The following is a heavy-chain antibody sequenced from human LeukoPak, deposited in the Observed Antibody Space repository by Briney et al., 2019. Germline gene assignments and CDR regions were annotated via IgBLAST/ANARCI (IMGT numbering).Heavy chain of an antibody. CDR1: GGSISSGYYY. CDR3: ARKGATAGGTRAFDI. V-gene: IGHV4-39*07. Sequence: SETLSLTCTVAGGSISSGYYYWAWIRQPPGQGLEWIGEINHSGSTLYDPSLKSRVTISLVTSKSQFSLKMSSMTAADTAVYYCARKGATAGGTRAFDIWGRGTMVTVSS. D-gene: IGHD4-23*01. CDR2: INHSGST. J-gene: IGHJ3*02.